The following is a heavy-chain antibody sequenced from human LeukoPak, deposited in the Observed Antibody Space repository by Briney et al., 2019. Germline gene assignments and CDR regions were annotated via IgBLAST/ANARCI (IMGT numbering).Heavy chain of an antibody. D-gene: IGHD4-17*01. Sequence: PGGSLRLSCAASGFTFSSYSMNWVRQAPGKGLEWVSSISSSSSYIYYADSVKGRFTISRDNAKNSLYLQMNSLRAEDTAVYYCARGPTVTRSVSWYFDYWGQGTLVTVSS. CDR3: ARGPTVTRSVSWYFDY. J-gene: IGHJ4*02. CDR1: GFTFSSYS. CDR2: ISSSSSYI. V-gene: IGHV3-21*01.